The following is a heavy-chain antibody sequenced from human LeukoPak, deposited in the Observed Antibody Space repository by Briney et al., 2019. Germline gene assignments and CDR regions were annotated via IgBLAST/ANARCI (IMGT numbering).Heavy chain of an antibody. V-gene: IGHV4-30-2*01. CDR3: ASHYYDFWGGVGYFDY. CDR1: GVSISSGGYY. D-gene: IGHD3-3*01. CDR2: IYHSGST. Sequence: NTSGTLSLTCTVSGVSISSGGYYWSWIRQPPGKGLEWIGYIYHSGSTYYNPSLKSRVTISVDTSKNQFSLKLSSVTAADTAVYYCASHYYDFWGGVGYFDYWGQGTLVTVSS. J-gene: IGHJ4*02.